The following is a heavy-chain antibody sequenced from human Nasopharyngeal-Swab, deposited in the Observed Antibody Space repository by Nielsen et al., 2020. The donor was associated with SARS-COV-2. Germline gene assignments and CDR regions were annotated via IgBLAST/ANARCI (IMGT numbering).Heavy chain of an antibody. D-gene: IGHD2-8*01. CDR1: GYTLTSNK. Sequence: ASVKVSCKASGYTLTSNKMHWVRQAPGQGLEWMGIIDPRGGNTRYALKFQGRVSVTADTSTRKVYMELNSLTSEDTAVYFCARDNGGWAVDYWGQGTLVTVST. CDR3: ARDNGGWAVDY. V-gene: IGHV1-46*01. J-gene: IGHJ4*02. CDR2: IDPRGGNT.